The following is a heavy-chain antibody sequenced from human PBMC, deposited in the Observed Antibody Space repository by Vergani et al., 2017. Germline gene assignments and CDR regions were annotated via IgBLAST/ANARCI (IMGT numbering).Heavy chain of an antibody. Sequence: QVQLQESGPGLVKPSQTLSLTCTVSGGSISSYYWSWIRQPPGKGLEWIGEINHSGSTNYNPSLKSRVTISVDTSKNQFSLKLSSVTAADTAVYYCASRPFWSGYYYFDYWGQGTLVTVSS. CDR3: ASRPFWSGYYYFDY. V-gene: IGHV4-34*09. D-gene: IGHD3-3*01. CDR2: INHSGST. CDR1: GGSISSYY. J-gene: IGHJ4*02.